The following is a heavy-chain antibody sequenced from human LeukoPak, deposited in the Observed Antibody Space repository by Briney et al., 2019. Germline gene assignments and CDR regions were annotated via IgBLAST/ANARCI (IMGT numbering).Heavy chain of an antibody. D-gene: IGHD2-8*01. Sequence: SETLSLTCTVSGGSISSGDYYWSWIRQPPGKGLEWIGYIYYSGSTYYNPSLKSRVTISVDTSKNQFSPKLSSVTAADTAVYYCARSLRYCTNGVCYHYYYGMDVWGQGTTVTVSS. J-gene: IGHJ6*02. CDR1: GGSISSGDYY. CDR2: IYYSGST. V-gene: IGHV4-30-4*01. CDR3: ARSLRYCTNGVCYHYYYGMDV.